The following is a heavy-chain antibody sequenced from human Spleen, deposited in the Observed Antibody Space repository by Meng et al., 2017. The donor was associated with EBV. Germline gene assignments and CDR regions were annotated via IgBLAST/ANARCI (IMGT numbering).Heavy chain of an antibody. D-gene: IGHD6-6*01. J-gene: IGHJ5*02. CDR3: AKGKIVARSPWFDP. CDR2: INHSGST. CDR1: GGSFSGYF. V-gene: IGHV4-34*01. Sequence: QVQLQQWGAGLLKPSGTLSLTCAVYGGSFSGYFWSWIRQPPGKGLEWIGEINHSGSTSYNPSLKSRVTISEDTSKNQFSLKLSSVTAADTAIYYCAKGKIVARSPWFDPWGQGTLVTVSS.